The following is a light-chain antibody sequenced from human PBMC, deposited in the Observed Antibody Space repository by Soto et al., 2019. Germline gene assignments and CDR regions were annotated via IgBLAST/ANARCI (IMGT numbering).Light chain of an antibody. J-gene: IGLJ2*01. CDR3: QTWGSGIVV. Sequence: QPVLTQSPSASASLGASVKLTCTLSSGHSNYAIAWHQQQSEKGPRYLMNLNSDGSHSKGDGIPDRFSGSSSGAERYLTISSLQSEDEADYYCQTWGSGIVVFGGGTKLTGL. V-gene: IGLV4-69*01. CDR1: SGHSNYA. CDR2: LNSDGSH.